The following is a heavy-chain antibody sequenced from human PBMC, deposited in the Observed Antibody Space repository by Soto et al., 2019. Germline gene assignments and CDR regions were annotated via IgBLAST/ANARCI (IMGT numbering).Heavy chain of an antibody. D-gene: IGHD2-15*01. CDR1: GFTFSSYE. CDR3: ARERGGWFDP. CDR2: ISSSGSTI. J-gene: IGHJ5*02. Sequence: GSLRLSCAASGFTFSSYEMNWVRQAPGKGLEWVSYISSSGSTIYYADPVKGRFTISRDNAKNSLYLQMNSLRAEDTAVYYCARERGGWFDPWGQGTLVTVSS. V-gene: IGHV3-48*03.